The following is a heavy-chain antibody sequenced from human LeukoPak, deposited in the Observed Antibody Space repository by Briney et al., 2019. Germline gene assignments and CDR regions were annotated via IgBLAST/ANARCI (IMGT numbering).Heavy chain of an antibody. Sequence: GGSLRLSCAASGFAFRNYWMHWVRQGPGKGLLLVSRINRDGRATSYADSVKGRFTISRDNSKNTAYLQMNSLRAEDTAVYYCARGLRNTDTFDIWGQGTMVTVSS. J-gene: IGHJ3*02. V-gene: IGHV3-74*01. CDR1: GFAFRNYW. CDR2: INRDGRAT. CDR3: ARGLRNTDTFDI.